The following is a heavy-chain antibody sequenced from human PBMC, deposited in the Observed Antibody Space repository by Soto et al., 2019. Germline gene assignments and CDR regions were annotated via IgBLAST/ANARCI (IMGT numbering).Heavy chain of an antibody. CDR1: GFTFSSYG. CDR2: IWYDGSNK. CDR3: ARNPVDTAMVRGDYYFDY. D-gene: IGHD5-18*01. J-gene: IGHJ4*02. V-gene: IGHV3-33*01. Sequence: QVQLVESGGGVVQPGRSLRLSCAASGFTFSSYGMHWVRQAPGKGLEWVAVIWYDGSNKYYADSVKGRFTISRDNSKNTRYLQMNSLRAEDTAVYYCARNPVDTAMVRGDYYFDYWGQGTLVTVSS.